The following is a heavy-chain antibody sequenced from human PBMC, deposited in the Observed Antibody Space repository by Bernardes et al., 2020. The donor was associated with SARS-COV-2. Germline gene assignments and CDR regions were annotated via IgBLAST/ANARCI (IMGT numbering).Heavy chain of an antibody. V-gene: IGHV3-23*01. CDR3: AKFARLVEVEKLVPVSIWYYYYMDV. D-gene: IGHD2-2*01. CDR2: ISGSGGST. J-gene: IGHJ6*03. Sequence: GGSLRLSCAASGFTFSSYAMSWVRQAPGKGLEWVSAISGSGGSTYYADSVKGRFTISRDNSKNTLYLQMNSLRAEDTAVYYCAKFARLVEVEKLVPVSIWYYYYMDVWGKGTTVTVSS. CDR1: GFTFSSYA.